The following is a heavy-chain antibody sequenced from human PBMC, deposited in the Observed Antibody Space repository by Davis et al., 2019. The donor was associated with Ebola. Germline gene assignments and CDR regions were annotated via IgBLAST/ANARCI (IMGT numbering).Heavy chain of an antibody. CDR1: GGSISSYY. V-gene: IGHV4-59*01. CDR3: ARGNSDTAMGPAGYYYYYMDV. CDR2: IYYSGST. Sequence: PGGSLRLSCTVSGGSISSYYWSWIRQPPGKGLEWIGYIYYSGSTYYNPSLKSRVTISVDTSKNQFSLKLSSVTAADTAVYYCARGNSDTAMGPAGYYYYYMDVWGKGTTVTVSS. D-gene: IGHD5-18*01. J-gene: IGHJ6*03.